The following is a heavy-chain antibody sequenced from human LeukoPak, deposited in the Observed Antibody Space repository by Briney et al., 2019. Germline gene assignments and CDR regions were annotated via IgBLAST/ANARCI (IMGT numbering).Heavy chain of an antibody. CDR1: GGSISSYY. CDR2: IYCSGST. J-gene: IGHJ4*02. CDR3: ARGRVVITY. D-gene: IGHD3-3*01. V-gene: IGHV4-59*01. Sequence: SETLSLTCTVSGGSISSYYWSWIRQPPGKGLEWIGYIYCSGSTNYNPSLKSRVTISVDTSKNQFSLKLSSVTAADTAVYYCARGRVVITYWGRGTLVTVSS.